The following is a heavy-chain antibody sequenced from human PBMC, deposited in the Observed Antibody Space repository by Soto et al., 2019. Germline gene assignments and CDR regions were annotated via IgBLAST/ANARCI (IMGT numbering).Heavy chain of an antibody. CDR2: ISYDGRNK. Sequence: GGSLRLSCAASGFTFSSYGMHWVRQAPGKGLEWVAVISYDGRNKYYADSVKGRFTISRDNSKNTLYLQMSSLRPEDTAVYYCVKDGSSGWPYYYGMDVWGQGTTVTVS. V-gene: IGHV3-30*18. D-gene: IGHD6-19*01. J-gene: IGHJ6*02. CDR3: VKDGSSGWPYYYGMDV. CDR1: GFTFSSYG.